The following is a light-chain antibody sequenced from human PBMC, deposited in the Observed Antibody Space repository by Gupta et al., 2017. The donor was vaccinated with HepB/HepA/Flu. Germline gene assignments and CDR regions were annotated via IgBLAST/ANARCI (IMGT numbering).Light chain of an antibody. J-gene: IGLJ2*01. V-gene: IGLV3-1*01. CDR2: QDS. CDR1: KLGDKY. Sequence: SYELTQPPSVSVSPGQPASIPCSGDKLGDKYACWYQQKPGQSPVLVIYQDSKRPSGIPERFSGSNSGNTATLTISGTQAMDEADYYCQAWDSSIGVVFGGGTKLTVL. CDR3: QAWDSSIGVV.